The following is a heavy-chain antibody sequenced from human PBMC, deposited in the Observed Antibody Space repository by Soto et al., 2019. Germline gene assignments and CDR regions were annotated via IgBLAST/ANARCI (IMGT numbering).Heavy chain of an antibody. J-gene: IGHJ6*02. V-gene: IGHV3-21*01. CDR2: IRSGSSYI. CDR3: ASGKGMDV. Sequence: EVQLVESGGGLVKPGGSLRLSCAASGFTFSSYSMNWVRQAPGKGLEWVSSIRSGSSYIYYADSVKGRFTISRDNAKNSLKLQMKSVSAADTALYYCASGKGMDVWGQGTPVTVSS. CDR1: GFTFSSYS.